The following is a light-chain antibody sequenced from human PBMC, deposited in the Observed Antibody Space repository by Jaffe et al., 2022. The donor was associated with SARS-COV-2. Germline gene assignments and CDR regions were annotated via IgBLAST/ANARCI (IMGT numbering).Light chain of an antibody. CDR1: QSVSSSY. Sequence: EIVLTQSPGTLSLSPGERATLSCRASQSVSSSYLAWYQQKPGQAPRLLIYGASSRATGIPDRFSGSGSGTDFTLTISRLEPEDFAVYYCQQYGIPRRTFGQGTKVEIK. CDR3: QQYGIPRRT. J-gene: IGKJ1*01. V-gene: IGKV3-20*01. CDR2: GAS.